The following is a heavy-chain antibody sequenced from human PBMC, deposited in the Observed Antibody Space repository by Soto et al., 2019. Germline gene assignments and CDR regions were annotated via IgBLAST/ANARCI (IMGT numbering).Heavy chain of an antibody. J-gene: IGHJ4*02. V-gene: IGHV3-33*01. CDR2: IRFDRSNT. Sequence: GGSLRLSCAASAVTFTGFGMHWVRQAPCKGLEWVAVIRFDRSNTYYADSVKGRFTISRDNPKNMLYLQMNSLRAEDTAIYYCARDGVGTTTYFGYFDYWGLGTLVTVSS. CDR3: ARDGVGTTTYFGYFDY. D-gene: IGHD1-26*01. CDR1: AVTFTGFG.